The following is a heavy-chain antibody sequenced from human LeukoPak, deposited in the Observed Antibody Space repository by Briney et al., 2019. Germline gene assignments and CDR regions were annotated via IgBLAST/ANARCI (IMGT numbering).Heavy chain of an antibody. V-gene: IGHV4-4*07. Sequence: SETLSLTCTVSGGSMSSGTYWSWTRQPAGKGLEWIGLIYTSGSTNYNPSLKSRVTMSVDTSKNQFSLKLSSVTAADTAVYYCAADHYYDSGLSDYWGQGTLVTVSS. CDR3: AADHYYDSGLSDY. CDR1: GGSMSSGTY. D-gene: IGHD3-22*01. J-gene: IGHJ4*02. CDR2: IYTSGST.